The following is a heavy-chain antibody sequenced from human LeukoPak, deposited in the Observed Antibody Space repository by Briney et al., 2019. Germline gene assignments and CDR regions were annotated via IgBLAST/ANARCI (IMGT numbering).Heavy chain of an antibody. CDR1: GGSISSSSYY. D-gene: IGHD3-22*01. Sequence: KSSETLSLTCTVSGGSISSSSYYWGWIRQPPGKGLEWIGSIYYSGSTYYNPSLKSRVTISVDTSKNQFSLKLSSVTAADTAVYYCARGSSVPIVVAFNWFDPWGQGTLVTVSS. CDR3: ARGSSVPIVVAFNWFDP. J-gene: IGHJ5*02. CDR2: IYYSGST. V-gene: IGHV4-39*07.